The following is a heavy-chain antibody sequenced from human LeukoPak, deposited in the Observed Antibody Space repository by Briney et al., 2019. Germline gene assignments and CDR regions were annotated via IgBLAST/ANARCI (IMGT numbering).Heavy chain of an antibody. CDR1: GGSINSYY. CDR3: ARQDSGGTFYFSNYMDV. Sequence: SETLSLTCTVSGGSINSYYWSWIRQPPGKGLECIGYIHYTGSTNYNPSLKSRVTISVDTSKNQFSLKLSSVTAADTAVYYCARQDSGGTFYFSNYMDVWGKGTTVTISS. J-gene: IGHJ6*03. D-gene: IGHD2-15*01. CDR2: IHYTGST. V-gene: IGHV4-59*08.